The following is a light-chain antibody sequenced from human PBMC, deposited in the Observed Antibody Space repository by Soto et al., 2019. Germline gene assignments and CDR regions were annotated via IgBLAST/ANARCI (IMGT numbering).Light chain of an antibody. Sequence: QSVLTQAPSVSGAPGQRVTISCTGSSSNIGAGYDVHWYQQVPGTAPKLLIYSNSNRPSGVPDRFSGSKSGTSASLAITGLQAEDEADYYCQSYDSSLSGYVFGTGTKVTVL. CDR2: SNS. CDR3: QSYDSSLSGYV. CDR1: SSNIGAGYD. J-gene: IGLJ1*01. V-gene: IGLV1-40*01.